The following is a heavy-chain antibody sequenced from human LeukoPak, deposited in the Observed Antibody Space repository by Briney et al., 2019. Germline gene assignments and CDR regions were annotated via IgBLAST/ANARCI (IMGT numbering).Heavy chain of an antibody. CDR3: AREAEGDIVVVVAATRPFDY. D-gene: IGHD2-15*01. CDR2: IHPNSGGT. Sequence: ASVKLSCKASGYTFTYYFIHWVRQAPGQGLEWMGWIHPNSGGTNYAQKFQDRVTLTRDTSITTVYMELSSLRSDDTAVYYCAREAEGDIVVVVAATRPFDYWGQGTLVTVSS. CDR1: GYTFTYYF. V-gene: IGHV1-2*02. J-gene: IGHJ4*02.